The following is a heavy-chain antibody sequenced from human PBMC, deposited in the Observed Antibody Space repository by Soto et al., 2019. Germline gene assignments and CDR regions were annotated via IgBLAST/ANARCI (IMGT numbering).Heavy chain of an antibody. D-gene: IGHD2-21*02. J-gene: IGHJ4*02. Sequence: GASVKVSCKTSGYTFTRYGISWVRQAPGQRLEWMGWISGDDGNTNYSQKFQDRVTITRDTSASTAYMELSSLRSEDTAVYYCARSIVVVTALDYWGQGTLVTVSS. CDR2: ISGDDGNT. CDR1: GYTFTRYG. V-gene: IGHV1-3*01. CDR3: ARSIVVVTALDY.